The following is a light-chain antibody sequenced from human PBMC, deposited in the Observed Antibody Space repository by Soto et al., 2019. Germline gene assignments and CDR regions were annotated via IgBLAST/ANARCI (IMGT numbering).Light chain of an antibody. CDR1: QSVSDSY. CDR3: QQYGTSPRT. J-gene: IGKJ1*01. V-gene: IGKV3-20*01. Sequence: EIVLTQSPGTLSLSPGERATLSCRASQSVSDSYLAWFQQKPGQAPRVLIYGISNRATGIPDRFSGSGSGTDFTLTISRLEPEDFAVYYCQQYGTSPRTFGQGTKVEIK. CDR2: GIS.